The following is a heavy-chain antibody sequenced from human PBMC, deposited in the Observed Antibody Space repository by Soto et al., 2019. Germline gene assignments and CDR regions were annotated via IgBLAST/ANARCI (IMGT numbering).Heavy chain of an antibody. J-gene: IGHJ4*02. CDR3: ARATIAAAGTVALERRTAFDY. CDR1: GGSFSGYY. V-gene: IGHV4-34*01. D-gene: IGHD6-13*01. Sequence: QVQLQQWGAGLLKPSETLSLTCAVYGGSFSGYYWSWIRQPPGKGLEWIGEINHSGSTNYNPSLKRRVTISVDTSKNQFSLKLSSVTAADTAVYYCARATIAAAGTVALERRTAFDYWGQGTLVTVSS. CDR2: INHSGST.